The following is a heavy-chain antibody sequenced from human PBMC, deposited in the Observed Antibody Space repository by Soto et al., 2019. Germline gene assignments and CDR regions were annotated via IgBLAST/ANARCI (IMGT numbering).Heavy chain of an antibody. D-gene: IGHD2-15*01. CDR2: VYSSGST. V-gene: IGHV4-59*01. J-gene: IGHJ4*02. CDR3: AREVVYYFDY. Sequence: SETLSLTCTVSGGSIRNYYWSWIRQPPGKGLEWIGYVYSSGSTHYNPSLQSRVTISADTSKNQVSLKVNSVTAADTAVYYCAREVVYYFDYWGQGTLVTVSS. CDR1: GGSIRNYY.